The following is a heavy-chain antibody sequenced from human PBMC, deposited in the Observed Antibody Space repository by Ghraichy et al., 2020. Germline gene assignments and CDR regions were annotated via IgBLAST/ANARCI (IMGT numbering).Heavy chain of an antibody. CDR3: ATGRGDY. D-gene: IGHD3-10*01. J-gene: IGHJ4*02. CDR2: VKEHGSLK. V-gene: IGHV3-7*01. CDR1: GFTFSAQW. Sequence: GGSLRLSCAASGFTFSAQWMSWVRQAPGKGLEWVAIVKEHGSLKYYVDSVKGRFAISRDDATSSLYLQMNSLRAEDTAMYYCATGRGDYWGQGTLVIVYS.